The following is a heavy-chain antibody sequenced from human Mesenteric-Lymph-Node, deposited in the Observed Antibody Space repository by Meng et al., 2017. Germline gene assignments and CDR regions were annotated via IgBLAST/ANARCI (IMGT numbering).Heavy chain of an antibody. J-gene: IGHJ4*02. CDR3: ARGPVVRTAFDY. CDR1: GGSFSGNY. CDR2: VSHRGIT. V-gene: IGHV4-34*01. Sequence: SETLSLTCAVFGGSFSGNYWTWIRQPPGKGLEWIGQVSHRGITNYNPSLKSRVNISVDTSKNQLSLKVTSVTAADTAVYYCARGPVVRTAFDYWGQGTLVTVSS. D-gene: IGHD2-21*01.